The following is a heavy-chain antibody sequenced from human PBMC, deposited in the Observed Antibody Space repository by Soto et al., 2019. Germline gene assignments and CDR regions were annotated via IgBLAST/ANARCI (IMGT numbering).Heavy chain of an antibody. CDR3: ARTYGDYFDY. CDR2: IYYSGST. D-gene: IGHD4-17*01. J-gene: IGHJ4*02. Sequence: SETLSLTCTVSGGSISGYYWSWIRQPPGKGLEWIGYIYYSGSTNYNPSLKSRVTISVDTSKNQFSLKLSSVTAADTAVYYCARTYGDYFDYWGQGTLVTVSS. V-gene: IGHV4-59*01. CDR1: GGSISGYY.